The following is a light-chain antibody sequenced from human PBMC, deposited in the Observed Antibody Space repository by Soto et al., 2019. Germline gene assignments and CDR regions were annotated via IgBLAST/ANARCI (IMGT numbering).Light chain of an antibody. V-gene: IGKV3-20*01. CDR1: QSVSSNY. Sequence: EIVLTQSPGTLSLSPGERGTLSCRASQSVSSNYLAWYQQKPGQAPRRLNYGASSRATGIPDRFSGSGFGTDFTLTISRLEPEDFAVYYCQQYAGSPLAFGGGAKVEIK. CDR2: GAS. J-gene: IGKJ4*01. CDR3: QQYAGSPLA.